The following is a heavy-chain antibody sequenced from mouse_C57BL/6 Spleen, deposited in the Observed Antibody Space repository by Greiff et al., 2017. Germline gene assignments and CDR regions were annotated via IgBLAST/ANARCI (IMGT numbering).Heavy chain of an antibody. J-gene: IGHJ4*01. CDR2: ISNGGGST. D-gene: IGHD2-4*01. Sequence: DVMLVESGGGLVQPGGSLKLSCAASGFTFSDYYMYWVRQTPEKRLEWVAYISNGGGSTYYPDTVKGRFTISRDNAKNTLYLQMSRLKSEDTAMYYCARGRGYDYGYAMDYWGQGTSVTVSS. CDR1: GFTFSDYY. CDR3: ARGRGYDYGYAMDY. V-gene: IGHV5-12*01.